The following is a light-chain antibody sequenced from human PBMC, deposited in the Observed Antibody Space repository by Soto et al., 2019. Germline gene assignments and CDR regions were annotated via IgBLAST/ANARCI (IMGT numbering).Light chain of an antibody. CDR1: HSVGSL. CDR2: AAS. J-gene: IGKJ2*01. Sequence: DIQMTQSPSSLSASLGDRVTITCRASHSVGSLLNWFQQRPGIAPKLLIYAASTLQSGAPSRFIGSGAGTDFTLIFSSLQPEDFATCFCQQSYSLPYTFGQGTKLEI. V-gene: IGKV1-39*01. CDR3: QQSYSLPYT.